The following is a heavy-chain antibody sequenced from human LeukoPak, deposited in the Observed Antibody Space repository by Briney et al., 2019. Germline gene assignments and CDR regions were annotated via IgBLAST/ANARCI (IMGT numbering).Heavy chain of an antibody. Sequence: GGSLRLSCAASGFSFSSYWMHWVRQAPGKGLVWVSRIKSDGKTNYADSVKGRFIISGDNAKNTVSLQMNSLRAEDTGVYYCARAPSEIGGYYPEYFRHWGQGTLVTVSS. D-gene: IGHD3-22*01. CDR2: IKSDGKT. V-gene: IGHV3-74*01. J-gene: IGHJ1*01. CDR3: ARAPSEIGGYYPEYFRH. CDR1: GFSFSSYW.